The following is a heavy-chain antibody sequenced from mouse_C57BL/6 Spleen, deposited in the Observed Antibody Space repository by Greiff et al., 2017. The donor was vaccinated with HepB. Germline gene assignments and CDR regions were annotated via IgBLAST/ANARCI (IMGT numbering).Heavy chain of an antibody. J-gene: IGHJ2*01. D-gene: IGHD2-4*01. Sequence: EVHLVESGGGLVKPGGSLKLSCAASGFTFSDYGMHWVRQAPEKGLEWVAYISSGSSTIYYADTVKGRFTISRDNAKNTLFLQMTRLRSEDTAMYYCARIGDYVPFDYWGQGTTLTVSS. CDR3: ARIGDYVPFDY. CDR2: ISSGSSTI. V-gene: IGHV5-17*01. CDR1: GFTFSDYG.